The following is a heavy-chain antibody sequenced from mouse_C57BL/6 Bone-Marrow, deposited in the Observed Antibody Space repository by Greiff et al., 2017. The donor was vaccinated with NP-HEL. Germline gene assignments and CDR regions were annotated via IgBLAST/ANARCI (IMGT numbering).Heavy chain of an antibody. CDR1: GYTFTSYW. Sequence: VQLQQPGAELVRPGSSVKLSCKASGYTFTSYWMHWVKQRPIQGLEWIGNIDPSDSETHYNQKFKDKATLTVDKSSSTAYMQLGSLTSEDSAVYYCARSETAQAFYYAMDYWGQGTSVTVSS. D-gene: IGHD3-2*02. V-gene: IGHV1-52*01. CDR2: IDPSDSET. J-gene: IGHJ4*01. CDR3: ARSETAQAFYYAMDY.